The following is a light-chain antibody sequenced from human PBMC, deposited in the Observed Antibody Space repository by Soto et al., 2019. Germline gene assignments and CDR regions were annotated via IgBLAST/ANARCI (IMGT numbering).Light chain of an antibody. V-gene: IGKV3-20*01. CDR2: GIS. CDR1: QSVSRN. Sequence: EIVMTQSPATPSVSPGERATLSCRASQSVSRNLAWYQQKPGQAPRLLIYGISTRATGIPDRFSGSGSGTDFTLTISRLEPEDFAVYYCQQYGSSPRTFGQGTKVDIK. J-gene: IGKJ1*01. CDR3: QQYGSSPRT.